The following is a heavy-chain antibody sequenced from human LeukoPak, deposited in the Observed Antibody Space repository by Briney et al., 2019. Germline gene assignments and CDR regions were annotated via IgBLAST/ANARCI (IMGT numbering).Heavy chain of an antibody. J-gene: IGHJ6*03. Sequence: PGGSLRLSCAASGFTFSSYSMNWVRQAPGKGLEWVSYISSSRSTIYYADSVKGRFTISRDNAKNSLYLQMNSLRAEDTAVYYCAREQPVVGAISYMDVWGKGTTVTVSS. CDR3: AREQPVVGAISYMDV. CDR1: GFTFSSYS. CDR2: ISSSRSTI. D-gene: IGHD1-26*01. V-gene: IGHV3-48*01.